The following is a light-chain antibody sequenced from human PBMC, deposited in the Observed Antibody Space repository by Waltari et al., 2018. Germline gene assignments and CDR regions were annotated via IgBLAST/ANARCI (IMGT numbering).Light chain of an antibody. CDR3: QQYYTFPKT. CDR1: QSVNGW. Sequence: DIQMTQSPSTLSASVGDRVTISCRASQSVNGWLAWYQQIPGKAPKVLIYKTSRLQSGVPSRFSGSGSGTEFTLTISCLQPDDFATYYCQQYYTFPKTFGRGTKV. J-gene: IGKJ1*01. CDR2: KTS. V-gene: IGKV1-5*03.